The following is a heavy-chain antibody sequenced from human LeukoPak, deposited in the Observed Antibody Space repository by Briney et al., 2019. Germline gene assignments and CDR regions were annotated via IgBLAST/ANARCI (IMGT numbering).Heavy chain of an antibody. CDR3: ARLSYTSGWHYFDY. D-gene: IGHD6-19*01. CDR2: ISSNGGSS. Sequence: GGSLRLSCAASGFTFSSYAMHWVRQAPGKGLESVSAISSNGGSSFYPSSVKGRFTISRDNPKNTLYLQMGGLRAEDTAVYYCARLSYTSGWHYFDYWGQGTLVTVSS. V-gene: IGHV3-64*01. CDR1: GFTFSSYA. J-gene: IGHJ4*02.